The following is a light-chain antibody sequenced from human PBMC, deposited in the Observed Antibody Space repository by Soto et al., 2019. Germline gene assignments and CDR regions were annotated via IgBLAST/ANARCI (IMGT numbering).Light chain of an antibody. Sequence: EIVLTQSPSTLSLSPVEISTLSFSASQSVSSYLAWYQQKPGQAPRLLIYDASNRATGIPARFSGSGSGTDFTLTISSLEPEDFAVYYCQQRSNWRLTFGGGTKVDIK. J-gene: IGKJ4*01. CDR2: DAS. V-gene: IGKV3-11*01. CDR1: QSVSSY. CDR3: QQRSNWRLT.